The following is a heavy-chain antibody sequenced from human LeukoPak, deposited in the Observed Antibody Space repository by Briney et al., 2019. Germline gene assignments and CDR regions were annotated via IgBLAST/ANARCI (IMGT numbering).Heavy chain of an antibody. D-gene: IGHD3-22*01. CDR2: IYSGGST. Sequence: GGSLRLSCAASGFTFSSYWMSWVRQAPGKGLEWVSVIYSGGSTYYADSVKGRFTISRDNSKNTLYLQMNSLRAEDTAVYYCASRDYTYYYDSSGYAFDIWGQGTMVTVSS. CDR3: ASRDYTYYYDSSGYAFDI. V-gene: IGHV3-66*01. J-gene: IGHJ3*02. CDR1: GFTFSSYW.